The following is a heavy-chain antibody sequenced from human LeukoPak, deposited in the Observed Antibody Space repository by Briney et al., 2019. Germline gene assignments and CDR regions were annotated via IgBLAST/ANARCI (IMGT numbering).Heavy chain of an antibody. CDR1: GGSISSGSFY. V-gene: IGHV4-31*03. D-gene: IGHD5-24*01. Sequence: SETLSLTCTVSGGSISSGSFYWSWIRQHPGKGLEWIGYFYYSGGTYYNPSLKSRVTISVDTSKDQFSLKLSSVTAADTAVYYRARGLHGIDYWGQGTLVTVSS. CDR3: ARGLHGIDY. J-gene: IGHJ4*02. CDR2: FYYSGGT.